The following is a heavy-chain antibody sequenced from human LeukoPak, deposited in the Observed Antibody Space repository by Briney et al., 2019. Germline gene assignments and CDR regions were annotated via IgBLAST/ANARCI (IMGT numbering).Heavy chain of an antibody. CDR1: GYTFTSYG. Sequence: ASVKVSCKASGYTFTSYGISWVRQAPGQGLEWMGWISAYNGNTNYAQKLQGRVAMTTDTSTSTAYMELRSLRSDDTAVYYCARANVLLWFGEFDYWGQGTLVTVSS. D-gene: IGHD3-10*01. CDR3: ARANVLLWFGEFDY. CDR2: ISAYNGNT. J-gene: IGHJ4*02. V-gene: IGHV1-18*04.